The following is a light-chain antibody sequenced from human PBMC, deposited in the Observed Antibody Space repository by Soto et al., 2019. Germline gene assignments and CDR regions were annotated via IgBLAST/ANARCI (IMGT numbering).Light chain of an antibody. J-gene: IGKJ5*01. V-gene: IGKV2D-29*01. CDR1: QSLLNITGETY. CDR3: MQSTTLPPT. Sequence: DVVMTQTPLSLSVSPGQPASISCKSSQSLLNITGETYLFWYIQKTGQAPQLLIYEVSTRVSGVPERFSGSGSGTEFTLAISRLETDDVGIYYCMQSTTLPPTFGQGTRLGIE. CDR2: EVS.